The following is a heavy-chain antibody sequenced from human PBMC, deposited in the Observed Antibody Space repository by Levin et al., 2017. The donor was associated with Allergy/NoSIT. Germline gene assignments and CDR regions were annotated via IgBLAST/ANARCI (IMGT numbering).Heavy chain of an antibody. V-gene: IGHV4-34*01. J-gene: IGHJ4*02. D-gene: IGHD1-26*01. CDR3: ASRRLVGATFGY. CDR2: INHSGST. CDR1: GGSFSGYY. Sequence: SETLSLTCAVYGGSFSGYYWSWIRQPPGKGLEWIEEINHSGSTNYNPSLKSRVTISVDTSKNQFSLKLSSVTAADTAVYYCASRRLVGATFGYWGQGTLVTVSS.